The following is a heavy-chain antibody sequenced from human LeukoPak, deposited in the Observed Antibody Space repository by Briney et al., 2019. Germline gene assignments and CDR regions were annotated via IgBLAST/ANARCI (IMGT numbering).Heavy chain of an antibody. CDR3: ARVLTSVHYGDYYFDY. J-gene: IGHJ4*02. Sequence: GGSLRLSCAASGFTFNTYWMHWVRQAPGKGLMWVAFIRHDGRNKYYADSVKGRFTISRDNSKNTLYLQMNSLRAEDTAVYYCARVLTSVHYGDYYFDYWGQGTLVTVSS. D-gene: IGHD4-17*01. CDR2: IRHDGRNK. CDR1: GFTFNTYW. V-gene: IGHV3-30*02.